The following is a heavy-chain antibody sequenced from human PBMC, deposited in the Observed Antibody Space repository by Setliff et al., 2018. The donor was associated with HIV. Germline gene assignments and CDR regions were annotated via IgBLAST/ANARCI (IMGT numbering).Heavy chain of an antibody. V-gene: IGHV4-39*01. CDR3: ASRVYYYDSSGYLREEGFDP. Sequence: PSETLSLTCTVSGGSLSNSRYYWSWIRQPPGKGLEWIGSIYYSGSTYYNPSLKSRVTISVDTSKNQFSRKLGSVTAADAAVYYCASRVYYYDSSGYLREEGFDPWGQGTLVTVSS. CDR2: IYYSGST. CDR1: GGSLSNSRYY. J-gene: IGHJ5*02. D-gene: IGHD3-22*01.